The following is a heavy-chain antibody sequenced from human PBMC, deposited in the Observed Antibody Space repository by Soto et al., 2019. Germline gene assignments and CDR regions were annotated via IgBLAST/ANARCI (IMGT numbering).Heavy chain of an antibody. J-gene: IGHJ5*02. D-gene: IGHD6-13*01. CDR3: AKDGHSSSWTGGLNWFDP. V-gene: IGHV3-30*18. CDR2: ISYDGSNK. CDR1: GFTFSSYG. Sequence: GGSLRLSCAASGFTFSSYGMHWVRQAPGKGLEWVAVISYDGSNKYYADSVKGRFTISRDNSKNTLYLQMNSLRAEDTAVYYCAKDGHSSSWTGGLNWFDPWGQGTLVTVSS.